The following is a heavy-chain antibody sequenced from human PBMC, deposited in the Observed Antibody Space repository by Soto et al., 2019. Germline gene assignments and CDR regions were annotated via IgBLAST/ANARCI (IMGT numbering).Heavy chain of an antibody. V-gene: IGHV4-39*01. CDR1: GGSIGSSSYY. J-gene: IGHJ4*02. CDR2: TSYSGTT. CDR3: ARNRHPFRYSNTWYFDY. Sequence: SETLSLTCTVSGGSIGSSSYYWGWIRQPPGKGLEWIGTTSYSGTTYHNPSLKSRVTISVDTSKTQFSLNLSSVTAADTAVYYCARNRHPFRYSNTWYFDYWGQGSLVTVSS. D-gene: IGHD6-13*01.